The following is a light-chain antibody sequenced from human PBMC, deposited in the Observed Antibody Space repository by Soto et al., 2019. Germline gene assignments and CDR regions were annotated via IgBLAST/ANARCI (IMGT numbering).Light chain of an antibody. CDR3: CSYAGSDNWV. J-gene: IGLJ3*02. CDR2: ENN. Sequence: QSALTQPASVSGSPGQSITISCTGTSSDVGSYNLVSWYQHHPGKAPKLMIYENNKRPSGVSDRFSGSKSGNTASLTISGLQAEDEADYYCCSYAGSDNWVFGGGTKVTVL. V-gene: IGLV2-23*01. CDR1: SSDVGSYNL.